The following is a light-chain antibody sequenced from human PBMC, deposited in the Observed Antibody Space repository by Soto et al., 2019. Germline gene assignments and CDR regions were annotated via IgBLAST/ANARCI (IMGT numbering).Light chain of an antibody. V-gene: IGKV1-39*01. CDR3: QQSYSIPGT. CDR2: AAS. J-gene: IGKJ1*01. CDR1: QSISKY. Sequence: DIQMTQSPSSLSASVGDRVSITCRASQSISKYLNWYQQKPGKAPTLLIYAASSLRSGDPSRFSCSGSGTDFTLTISSLQPEDFAAYYCQQSYSIPGTFGQGTKVEIK.